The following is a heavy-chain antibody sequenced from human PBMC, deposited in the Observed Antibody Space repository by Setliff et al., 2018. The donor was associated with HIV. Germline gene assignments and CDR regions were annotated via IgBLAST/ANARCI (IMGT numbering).Heavy chain of an antibody. CDR3: ARTSYNFWGGPDS. Sequence: SETLSLTCTVSGASINSGYDYWVWIRQPPGKGLQWIGSIYNSASTYYSPSLKRRVIMSVDTSKNRFSLRLSSVSAADTAVYYCARTSYNFWGGPDSWGQGTLGTVSS. CDR1: GASINSGYDY. D-gene: IGHD3-3*01. V-gene: IGHV4-39*02. J-gene: IGHJ4*02. CDR2: IYNSAST.